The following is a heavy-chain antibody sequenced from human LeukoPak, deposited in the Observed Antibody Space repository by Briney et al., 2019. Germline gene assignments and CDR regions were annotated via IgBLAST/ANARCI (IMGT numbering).Heavy chain of an antibody. J-gene: IGHJ4*02. D-gene: IGHD2-15*01. CDR3: AKEDIVVVVAATGGYFDY. CDR2: XXGSGGST. V-gene: IGHV3-23*01. Sequence: GGSLRLSCAASGFTFSXXXMSWVRQAPGXXLXWXXXXXGSGGSTYYADSVKGRFTISRDNSKNTLYLQMNSLRAEDTAVYYCAKEDIVVVVAATGGYFDYWGQGTLVTVSS. CDR1: GFTFSXXX.